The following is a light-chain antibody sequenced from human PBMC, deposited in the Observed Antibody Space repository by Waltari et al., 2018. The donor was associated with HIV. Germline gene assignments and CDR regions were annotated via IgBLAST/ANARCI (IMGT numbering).Light chain of an antibody. V-gene: IGLV2-11*01. CDR2: DVT. J-gene: IGLJ3*02. CDR3: CSYAGSYTFG. CDR1: SSDVGGYNY. Sequence: QPALPQPRSVSGSPGQSVPIPCTGTSSDVGGYNYVPWYQQHPGKAPKLMIYDVTKRPSGVPDRFSGSKSGNTASLTISGLQAEDEADYYCCSYAGSYTFGFGGGTKLTVL.